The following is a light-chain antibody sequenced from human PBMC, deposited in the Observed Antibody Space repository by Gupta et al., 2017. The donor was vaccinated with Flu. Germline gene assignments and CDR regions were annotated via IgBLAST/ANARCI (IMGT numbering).Light chain of an antibody. CDR2: DVS. CDR3: HAYTSSNTRV. Sequence: TITCTGTTSDVGGDNYFSCHQQHPAQTHHLIIYDVSNRSAALASVFSASEAGNTASLTISVPQEEAAADYYYHAYTSSNTRVFGTGTKVTVL. V-gene: IGLV2-14*04. J-gene: IGLJ1*01. CDR1: TSDVGGDNY.